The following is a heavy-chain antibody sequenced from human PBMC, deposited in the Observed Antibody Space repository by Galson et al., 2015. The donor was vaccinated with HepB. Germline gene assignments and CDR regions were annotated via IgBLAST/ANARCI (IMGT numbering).Heavy chain of an antibody. V-gene: IGHV3-15*07. J-gene: IGHJ5*02. D-gene: IGHD3-16*01. CDR2: IKSKSDGATT. Sequence: SLRLSCAASGFTFSNVWMNWVRQAPGKGLEWVGRIKSKSDGATTDYAAPVKGRFTISRDDSRNTVYVQMDTLKSEDTAVYYCTTDQVGDRGQRGPNDWFDPWGQGTLVTVSS. CDR1: GFTFSNVW. CDR3: TTDQVGDRGQRGPNDWFDP.